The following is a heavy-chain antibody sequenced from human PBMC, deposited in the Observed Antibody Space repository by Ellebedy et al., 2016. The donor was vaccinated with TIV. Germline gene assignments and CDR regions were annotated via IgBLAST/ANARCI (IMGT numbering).Heavy chain of an antibody. Sequence: SETLSLTXTVSGYSISSGYYWGWIRQPPGKGLEWIGSIYHGGSAYYNPSLKSRVTISVDMSKNQFSLKLNSVTAADTAVYYCARGTPNSSGYYYHWFDPWGQGTLVTVSS. D-gene: IGHD3-22*01. V-gene: IGHV4-38-2*02. J-gene: IGHJ5*02. CDR2: IYHGGSA. CDR3: ARGTPNSSGYYYHWFDP. CDR1: GYSISSGYY.